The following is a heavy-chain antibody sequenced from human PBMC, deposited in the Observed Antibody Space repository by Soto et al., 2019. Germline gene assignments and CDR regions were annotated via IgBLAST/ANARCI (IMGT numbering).Heavy chain of an antibody. D-gene: IGHD3-22*01. CDR3: ARDLGYYASDGYFDY. V-gene: IGHV3-11*01. CDR2: ISSSGNII. Sequence: QVQLVESGGNLVKPGGSLRLSCAGSGFTFSDYYMSWIRQAPGKGLEWVSYISSSGNIIYYADSVKGRFTISRDNDKNSLYLQMNSLRAEDTAVYYCARDLGYYASDGYFDYWGQGTLVTVSS. J-gene: IGHJ4*02. CDR1: GFTFSDYY.